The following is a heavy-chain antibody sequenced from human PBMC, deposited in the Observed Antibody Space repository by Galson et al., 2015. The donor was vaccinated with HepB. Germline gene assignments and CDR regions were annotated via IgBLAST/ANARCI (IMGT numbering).Heavy chain of an antibody. CDR3: AKGGYYDFWSAYDS. D-gene: IGHD3-3*01. J-gene: IGHJ4*02. CDR2: ISSDGTSK. Sequence: SLRLSCAASGFTFNNYGIHWVRQAPGKGLEWVSVISSDGTSKYYADSVEGRFTISRANSKNTLYLQMNSLRPEDTAIYYCAKGGYYDFWSAYDSWGQGALVTVSS. V-gene: IGHV3-30*18. CDR1: GFTFNNYG.